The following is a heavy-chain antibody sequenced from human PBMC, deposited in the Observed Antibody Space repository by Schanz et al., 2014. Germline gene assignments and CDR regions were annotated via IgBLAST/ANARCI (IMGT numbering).Heavy chain of an antibody. CDR3: ASSGAGYSSSWYFDY. CDR2: IIPILGIA. J-gene: IGHJ4*02. CDR1: GGTFSTYT. D-gene: IGHD6-13*01. Sequence: QVQLVQSGAEVKKPGSSVKVSCKASGGTFSTYTISWVRQAPGQGLEWMGRIIPILGIANYAQKFQGRVTITADKSTFPAYMDVSSLRSEDTAVYYCASSGAGYSSSWYFDYWGQGTLVTVSS. V-gene: IGHV1-69*02.